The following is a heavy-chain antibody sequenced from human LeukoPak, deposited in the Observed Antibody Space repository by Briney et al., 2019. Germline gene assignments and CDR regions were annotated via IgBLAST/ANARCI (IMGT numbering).Heavy chain of an antibody. CDR1: GFTFSNYG. CDR3: ARWRAGIAVAVDY. CDR2: IWYDGSNK. V-gene: IGHV3-33*01. Sequence: GRSLRLSCAASGFTFSNYGIHWVRQAPGKGLEWVALIWYDGSNKFYADSVKGRFTISRDNSKNTLYLQMNSLRAEDTAVYYCARWRAGIAVAVDYWGQGTLVSVSS. D-gene: IGHD6-19*01. J-gene: IGHJ4*02.